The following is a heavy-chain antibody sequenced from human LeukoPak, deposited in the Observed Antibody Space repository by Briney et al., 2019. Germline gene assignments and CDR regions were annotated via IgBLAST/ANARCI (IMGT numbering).Heavy chain of an antibody. CDR2: IRQDGSEK. J-gene: IGHJ4*01. CDR1: GFTFSSYE. Sequence: GGSLRLSCAASGFTFSSYEMNWVRQAPGKGPEWVASIRQDGSEKTYVDSVKGRFTISRDNTKNSLSLQLNGLRAEDTAVYYCARDGTAAGLYFDLWGQGTLVTVSS. D-gene: IGHD6-13*01. CDR3: ARDGTAAGLYFDL. V-gene: IGHV3-7*01.